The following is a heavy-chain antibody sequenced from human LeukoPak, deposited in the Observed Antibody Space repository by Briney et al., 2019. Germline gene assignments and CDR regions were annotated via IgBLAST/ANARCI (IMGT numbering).Heavy chain of an antibody. CDR1: GFTFSNFA. D-gene: IGHD6-19*01. CDR2: ITGGSGAK. Sequence: PGGSLRLSGTASGFTFSNFAMSWVRQAPGKGLEWVSTITGGSGAKYYADSVKGRFTISRDNSKDTLYLQMHSLRAEDTAVYFCAKDTPLTTYTSGWSSNSFDYWGQGTLVAVSS. J-gene: IGHJ4*02. V-gene: IGHV3-23*01. CDR3: AKDTPLTTYTSGWSSNSFDY.